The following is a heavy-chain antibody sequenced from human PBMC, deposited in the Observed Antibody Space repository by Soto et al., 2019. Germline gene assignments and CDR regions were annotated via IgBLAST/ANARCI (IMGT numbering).Heavy chain of an antibody. J-gene: IGHJ5*02. V-gene: IGHV4-39*01. Sequence: PSEPLSLTCTVSGGSISSSSYYWGWIRQPPGKGLEWIGSIYYSGSAYYNPSLKSRVTISVDTSKNQFSLTLSSVTAADTAVYYCARQYPLGPTRFGVVTSDTWFSPWGQGTLVTVSS. CDR1: GGSISSSSYY. CDR3: ARQYPLGPTRFGVVTSDTWFSP. CDR2: IYYSGSA. D-gene: IGHD3-3*01.